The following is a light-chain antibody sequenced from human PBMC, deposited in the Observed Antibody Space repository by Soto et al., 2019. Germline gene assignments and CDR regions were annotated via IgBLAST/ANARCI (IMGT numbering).Light chain of an antibody. CDR1: SSDVGGYNY. CDR2: DVT. J-gene: IGLJ1*01. CDR3: CSHAGSYTYV. Sequence: QSALTQPRSVSGSPGQSLTISCTGTSSDVGGYNYVSWYQQYPGKVPKLMIYDVTKRPSGVPDRFSGSKSGNTASLTISGLQAEDEADYYCCSHAGSYTYVFGTRTKVTVL. V-gene: IGLV2-11*01.